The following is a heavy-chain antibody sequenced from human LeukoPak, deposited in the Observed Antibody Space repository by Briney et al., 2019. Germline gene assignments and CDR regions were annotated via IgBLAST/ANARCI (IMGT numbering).Heavy chain of an antibody. Sequence: PSGTLSLTCTVSGGSISSYYWTWIRQPPGKGLEWIGYIYYSGSTNYNPSLNSRVTISVDTSKNQFSLKLSSVTAADTAVYYCARDYDSNWFDPWGQGTLVTVSS. CDR2: IYYSGST. CDR3: ARDYDSNWFDP. V-gene: IGHV4-59*01. J-gene: IGHJ5*02. D-gene: IGHD5-12*01. CDR1: GGSISSYY.